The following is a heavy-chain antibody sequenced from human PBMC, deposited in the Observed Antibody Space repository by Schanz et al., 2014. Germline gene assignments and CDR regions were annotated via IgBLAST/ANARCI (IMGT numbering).Heavy chain of an antibody. J-gene: IGHJ4*01. CDR3: ARDGVDAAAGGNY. CDR1: GYTFTSYS. Sequence: QVQLVQSGAEVKKPGASVKVSCKASGYTFTSYSIHWVRQAPGQGLEWMGWINVGNGNTRYSQKFQGRVTMTRDTSTSTVYMELSSLRSEDTAVYYCARDGVDAAAGGNYWGQGTLVTVSS. V-gene: IGHV1-3*01. D-gene: IGHD6-13*01. CDR2: INVGNGNT.